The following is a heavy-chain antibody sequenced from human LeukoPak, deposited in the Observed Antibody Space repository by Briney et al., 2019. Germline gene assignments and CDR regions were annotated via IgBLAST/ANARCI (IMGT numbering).Heavy chain of an antibody. Sequence: SETLSLTCTVSGGSISSYYWSWIRQPPGKGLEWIGYIYYSGSTYYNPSLKSRVTISVDTSKNQFSLKLSSVTAADTAVYYCARLNSRFDPWGQGTLVTVSS. J-gene: IGHJ5*02. CDR1: GGSISSYY. D-gene: IGHD4-23*01. V-gene: IGHV4-59*12. CDR2: IYYSGST. CDR3: ARLNSRFDP.